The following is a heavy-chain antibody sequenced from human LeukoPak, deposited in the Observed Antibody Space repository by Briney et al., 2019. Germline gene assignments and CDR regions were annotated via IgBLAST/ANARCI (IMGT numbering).Heavy chain of an antibody. D-gene: IGHD2-15*01. Sequence: GGTLRLSCAASGFTFSSYGMSWVRQAPGKGLEWASAISGSGGSTYYADSVKGRFTISRDNSKNTLYLQMNSLRAEDTAVYYCATPYCSGGSCYSFDYWGQGTLVTVSS. V-gene: IGHV3-23*01. CDR1: GFTFSSYG. CDR2: ISGSGGST. CDR3: ATPYCSGGSCYSFDY. J-gene: IGHJ4*02.